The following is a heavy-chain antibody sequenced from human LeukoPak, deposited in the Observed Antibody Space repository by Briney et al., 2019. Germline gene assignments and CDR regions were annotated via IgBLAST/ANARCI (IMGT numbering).Heavy chain of an antibody. V-gene: IGHV4-34*01. J-gene: IGHJ4*02. D-gene: IGHD3-22*01. CDR3: ASYYYDSSGYYPGDY. Sequence: SETLSLTCAVYGGSFSGYYWSWIRQPPGKGLEWIGEINHSGSTNYNPSLKSRVTISVDTSKNQFSLKLSSVTAADTAVYYCASYYYDSSGYYPGDYWGQGTLVTVSS. CDR1: GGSFSGYY. CDR2: INHSGST.